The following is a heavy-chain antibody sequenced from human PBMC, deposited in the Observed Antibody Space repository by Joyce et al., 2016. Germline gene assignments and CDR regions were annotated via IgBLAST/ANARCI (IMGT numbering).Heavy chain of an antibody. CDR3: AKYAIVVEDGFDV. Sequence: QVQLVESGGGVVQPGRSLRLSCAASGFTFSNYGMHWVRQAPGKGLGWVAFISLDGSNKYYTDSVKGRFTISRDNSKHTLFLQMNSLRAEDAAMYYCAKYAIVVEDGFDVWGQGTMVTVSS. V-gene: IGHV3-30*18. D-gene: IGHD2-15*01. CDR1: GFTFSNYG. J-gene: IGHJ3*01. CDR2: ISLDGSNK.